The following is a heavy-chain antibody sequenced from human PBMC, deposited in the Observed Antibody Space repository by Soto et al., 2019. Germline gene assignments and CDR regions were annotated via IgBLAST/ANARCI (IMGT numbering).Heavy chain of an antibody. CDR1: GFTFSSYS. D-gene: IGHD6-25*01. CDR2: ISSSSSYI. J-gene: IGHJ2*01. CDR3: ARDLRPYWYFDL. V-gene: IGHV3-21*01. Sequence: PGGSLRLSCAASGFTFSSYSMNWVRQAPGKGLEWVSSISSSSSYIYYADSVKGRFTISRDNAKNSLYLQMNSLRAEDTAVYYCARDLRPYWYFDLWGRGTLVNVSS.